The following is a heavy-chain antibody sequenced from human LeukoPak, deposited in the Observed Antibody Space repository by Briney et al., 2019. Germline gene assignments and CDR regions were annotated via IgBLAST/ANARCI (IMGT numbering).Heavy chain of an antibody. CDR2: FGTRSTSI. CDR1: GFTFSGYS. J-gene: IGHJ4*02. V-gene: IGHV3-21*01. D-gene: IGHD3-22*01. Sequence: GGSLRLSCTASGFTFSGYSMNWIRQAPGKRLEWASSFGTRSTSIYHAGSVKGRFAISRDNAKNSLYLQMNSLRAEDTALYYCAREVSEGFDFWGQGTLVTVSS. CDR3: AREVSEGFDF.